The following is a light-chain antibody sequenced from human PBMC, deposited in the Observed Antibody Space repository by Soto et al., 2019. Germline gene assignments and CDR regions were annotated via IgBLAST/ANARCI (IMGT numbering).Light chain of an antibody. CDR2: EVN. Sequence: QSVLTQPASVSGSPGQSITISCTGTSSDIGTYNLVSWYQQHPGKAPKLMIYEVNKRPSGVSDRFSGSKSGNTASLTISGLQAEDEADYYCCSYAGSSTLDVFGTGTKVTV. CDR3: CSYAGSSTLDV. CDR1: SSDIGTYNL. J-gene: IGLJ1*01. V-gene: IGLV2-23*02.